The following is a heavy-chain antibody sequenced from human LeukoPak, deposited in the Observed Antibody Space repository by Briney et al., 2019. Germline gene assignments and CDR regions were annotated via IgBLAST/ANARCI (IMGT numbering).Heavy chain of an antibody. CDR2: IYTSGST. CDR1: GGCISSYY. Sequence: SETLSLTCTVSGGCISSYYWSWIRQPAGKGLEWIGRIYTSGSTNYNPSLKSRVTISVDKSKNQFSLKLSSVTAADTAVYYCALVVPAVGGWFDPWGQGTLVTVSS. V-gene: IGHV4-4*07. D-gene: IGHD2-2*01. CDR3: ALVVPAVGGWFDP. J-gene: IGHJ5*02.